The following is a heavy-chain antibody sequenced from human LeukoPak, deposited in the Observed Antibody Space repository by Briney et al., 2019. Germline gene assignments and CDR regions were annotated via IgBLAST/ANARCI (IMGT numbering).Heavy chain of an antibody. CDR1: GYTFTSYG. D-gene: IGHD2-2*01. V-gene: IGHV1-18*01. J-gene: IGHJ6*02. Sequence: AAVKVSCKASGYTFTSYGISWVRQAPGQGLEWMGWISAYDANTNYAHKLQGRVTMTSDTSTSTAYMELRSLRSDDTAVYYCARGGYCSSTSCHSIRSYYYNGMDVWGQGTTVTVSS. CDR2: ISAYDANT. CDR3: ARGGYCSSTSCHSIRSYYYNGMDV.